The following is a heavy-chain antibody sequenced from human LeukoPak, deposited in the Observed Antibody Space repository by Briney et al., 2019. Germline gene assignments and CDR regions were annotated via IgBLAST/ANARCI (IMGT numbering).Heavy chain of an antibody. CDR3: ARSSSSWYQESYYYYGLDV. Sequence: ASVTVSCKASGGTFSSYAISWVRQAPGQGLEWMGGIIPIFGTANYAQKFQGRVTITADESTSTAYMELSSLRSEDTAVYYCARSSSSWYQESYYYYGLDVWGQGTTVTVSS. D-gene: IGHD6-13*01. CDR2: IIPIFGTA. J-gene: IGHJ6*02. CDR1: GGTFSSYA. V-gene: IGHV1-69*13.